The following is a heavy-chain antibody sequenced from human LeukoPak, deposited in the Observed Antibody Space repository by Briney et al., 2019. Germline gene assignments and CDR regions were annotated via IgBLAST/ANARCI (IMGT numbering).Heavy chain of an antibody. Sequence: GGSLRLSCAASGFTFSSYSMNWVRQAPGKGLEWVSYISSSSSTIYYADSVKGRFTISRDNAKNSLYLQMNSLRAEDTAVYYCARDRAYGDYVLNYYYGMDVWGQGTTVTVSS. CDR3: ARDRAYGDYVLNYYYGMDV. V-gene: IGHV3-48*01. CDR1: GFTFSSYS. J-gene: IGHJ6*02. CDR2: ISSSSSTI. D-gene: IGHD4-17*01.